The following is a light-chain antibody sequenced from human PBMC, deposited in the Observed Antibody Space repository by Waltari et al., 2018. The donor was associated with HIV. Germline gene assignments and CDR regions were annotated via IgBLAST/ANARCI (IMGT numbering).Light chain of an antibody. CDR2: GAS. Sequence: DIQMTQSPSSLSASVGDRVSITCRASQTVTSFLNWYQQRPGKAPNLLIYGASTVQSGVPARFSGSGSAADYTLTISSLQPEDSATYYCQQSYSVPYTFGPGTKLEIK. J-gene: IGKJ2*01. CDR3: QQSYSVPYT. CDR1: QTVTSF. V-gene: IGKV1-39*01.